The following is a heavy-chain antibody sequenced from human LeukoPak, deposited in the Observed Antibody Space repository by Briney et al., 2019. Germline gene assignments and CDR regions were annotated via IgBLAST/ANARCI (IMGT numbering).Heavy chain of an antibody. CDR3: ARHCGFSNWNWFDP. D-gene: IGHD4-11*01. J-gene: IGHJ5*02. V-gene: IGHV5-51*01. Sequence: GESLRISCKGSGSSFTSYWIGWVRQMPGKGLEWMGIIYPGDSDTRYSPPFQGQVTISADKSISTAYLQWSSLKASDTAMYYCARHCGFSNWNWFDPWGQGTLVTVSS. CDR2: IYPGDSDT. CDR1: GSSFTSYW.